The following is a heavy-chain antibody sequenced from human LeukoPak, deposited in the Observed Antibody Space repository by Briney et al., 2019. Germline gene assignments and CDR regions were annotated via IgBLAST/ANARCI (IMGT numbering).Heavy chain of an antibody. CDR2: ISSSSSDI. D-gene: IGHD3-16*01. CDR1: GFTFSSSG. J-gene: IGHJ4*02. V-gene: IGHV3-48*02. CDR3: ARDWGLAGYVLDH. Sequence: GGSLRLSCAASGFTFSSSGMNWVRQAPGKGLEGVSYISSSSSDIYYADSVKGRFTISRDNAKNSLYLQMNSVRDEDTAMYYCARDWGLAGYVLDHWGQGTLVTVSS.